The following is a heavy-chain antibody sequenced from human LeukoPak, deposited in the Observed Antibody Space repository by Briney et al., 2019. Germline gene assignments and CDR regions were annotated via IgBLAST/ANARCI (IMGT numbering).Heavy chain of an antibody. V-gene: IGHV3-21*01. CDR2: ISSNSSYI. D-gene: IGHD6-19*01. CDR1: GFTFSSYS. Sequence: GGSLRLSCAASGFTFSSYSMNWVRQAPGKGLEWVSSISSNSSYIYYADSVKGRFTISRDNAKNSLYLQMNSLRAEDTAVYYCARDPVAGHFDYWGQGTLVTVSS. J-gene: IGHJ4*02. CDR3: ARDPVAGHFDY.